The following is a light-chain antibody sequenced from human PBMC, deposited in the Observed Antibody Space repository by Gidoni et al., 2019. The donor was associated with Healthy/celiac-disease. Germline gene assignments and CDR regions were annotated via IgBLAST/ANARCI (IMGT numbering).Light chain of an antibody. CDR1: QSVSSY. J-gene: IGKJ1*01. V-gene: IGKV3-11*01. CDR3: QQRSNWPPWT. Sequence: EIVLTQSPATLSLSPGERATLSCRARQSVSSYLAWYQQKRGQAPRLLIYDASNRATGIPARFSGSGSGTDFTLTISSLEPEDFAVYYCQQRSNWPPWTFGQGTKVEIK. CDR2: DAS.